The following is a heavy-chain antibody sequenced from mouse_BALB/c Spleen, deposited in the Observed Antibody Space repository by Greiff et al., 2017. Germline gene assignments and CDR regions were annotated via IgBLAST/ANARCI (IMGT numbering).Heavy chain of an antibody. D-gene: IGHD1-1*01. CDR2: IRLKSNNYAT. J-gene: IGHJ4*01. CDR3: TGTTVVKDYAMDY. CDR1: GFTFSNYW. V-gene: IGHV6-6*02. Sequence: DVMLVESGGGLVQPGGSMKLSCVASGFTFSNYWMNWVRQSPEKGLEWVAEIRLKSNNYATHYAESVKGRFTISRDDSKSSVYLQMNNLRAEDTGIYYCTGTTVVKDYAMDYWGQGTSVTVSS.